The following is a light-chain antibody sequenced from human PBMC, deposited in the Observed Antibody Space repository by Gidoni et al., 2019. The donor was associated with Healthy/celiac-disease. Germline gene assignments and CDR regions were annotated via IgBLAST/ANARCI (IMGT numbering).Light chain of an antibody. CDR1: QSVSSY. Sequence: IVFTHSPATLSLSPGERATLSCRASQSVSSYLAWYQQKPGQAPRLLIYDASNRATGIPARFSGSGYGTDFTLTISRLEPEDFAVYYCQKRSNWPPITFGQGTRLEIK. CDR2: DAS. V-gene: IGKV3-11*01. CDR3: QKRSNWPPIT. J-gene: IGKJ5*01.